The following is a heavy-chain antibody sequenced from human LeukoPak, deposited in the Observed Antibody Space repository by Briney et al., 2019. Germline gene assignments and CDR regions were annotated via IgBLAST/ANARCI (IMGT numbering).Heavy chain of an antibody. CDR3: ARHHMVTTYYFDY. CDR2: IIPIFGTA. D-gene: IGHD5-18*01. V-gene: IGHV1-69*13. Sequence: GASVKVSCKASGGTFSSYAISWVRQAPGRGLEWMGGIIPIFGTANYAQKFQGRVTITADESTSTAYMELSSLRSEDTAVYYCARHHMVTTYYFDYWGQGTLVTVSS. CDR1: GGTFSSYA. J-gene: IGHJ4*02.